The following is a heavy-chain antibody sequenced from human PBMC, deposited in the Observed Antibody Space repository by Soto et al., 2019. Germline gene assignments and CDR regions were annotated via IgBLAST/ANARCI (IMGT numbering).Heavy chain of an antibody. V-gene: IGHV4-38-2*02. D-gene: IGHD4-17*01. CDR3: ASGIYNGDYGDYYYGMDV. CDR2: IYHSGST. CDR1: GYSISSGYY. Sequence: SETLSLTCTVSGYSISSGYYWGWIRQPPGKGLEWIGSIYHSGSTYYNPSLKSRVTISVDTSKNQFSLKLSSVTAADTAVYYCASGIYNGDYGDYYYGMDVWGQGTTVTVSS. J-gene: IGHJ6*02.